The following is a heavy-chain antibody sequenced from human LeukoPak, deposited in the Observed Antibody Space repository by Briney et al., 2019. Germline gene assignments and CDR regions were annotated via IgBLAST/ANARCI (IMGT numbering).Heavy chain of an antibody. J-gene: IGHJ4*02. CDR1: GGSISSSSYY. CDR2: ISYSGTT. Sequence: SSETLSLTCTVSGGSISSSSYYWGWIRQPPGMGLEWIGTISYSGTTYSSPSLKSRVAISIDASNNQFSLKLSSVTAADTAVYYCARGMTTVVTPAYWGQGILVTVSS. V-gene: IGHV4-39*07. CDR3: ARGMTTVVTPAY. D-gene: IGHD4-23*01.